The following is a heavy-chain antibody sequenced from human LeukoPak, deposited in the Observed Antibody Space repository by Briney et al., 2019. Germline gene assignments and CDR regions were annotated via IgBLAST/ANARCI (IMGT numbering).Heavy chain of an antibody. CDR3: ARGLHYSGAGRTFDS. D-gene: IGHD2-21*01. Sequence: PSETLSLTCVVYDDSFSGYYWNWISQPPGEGLEWIGEINHSGSTNYNPSLKSRVTISVDTSKNHFSLKLSSVTAAETATYFCARGLHYSGAGRTFDSWGQGTLVTVSS. V-gene: IGHV4-34*01. CDR2: INHSGST. CDR1: DDSFSGYY. J-gene: IGHJ4*02.